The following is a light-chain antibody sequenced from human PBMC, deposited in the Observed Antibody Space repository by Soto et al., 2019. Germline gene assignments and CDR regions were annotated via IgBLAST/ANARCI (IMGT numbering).Light chain of an antibody. V-gene: IGKV1-27*01. Sequence: IQLTQSPSSLSACVGDRVTVTCRAGQGISSFLAWYQQKPGKAPKLLIYAASTLQSGVPSRFSGSGSGTDFTLTISSLQPEDVATYYCQKYNSAPPTFGQGTKVDIK. CDR3: QKYNSAPPT. CDR2: AAS. J-gene: IGKJ1*01. CDR1: QGISSF.